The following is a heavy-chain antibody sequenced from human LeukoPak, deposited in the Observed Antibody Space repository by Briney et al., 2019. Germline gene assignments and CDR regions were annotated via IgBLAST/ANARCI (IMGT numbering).Heavy chain of an antibody. CDR1: GYTFTGYY. Sequence: ASVKVSCKASGYTFTGYYMHWVRQAPGQGLEWMGWINPNSGGTNYAQKFQGRVTMTRDTSISTAYMELSRLRSDDTAVYYCATSTVTYLYHFDYWGQGTLVTVSS. CDR3: ATSTVTYLYHFDY. V-gene: IGHV1-2*02. D-gene: IGHD4-17*01. CDR2: INPNSGGT. J-gene: IGHJ4*02.